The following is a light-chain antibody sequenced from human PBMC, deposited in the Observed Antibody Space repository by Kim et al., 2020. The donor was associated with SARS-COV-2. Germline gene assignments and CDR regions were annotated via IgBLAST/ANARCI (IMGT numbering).Light chain of an antibody. CDR1: QGISSY. J-gene: IGKJ2*01. CDR3: LQDYNYPYT. CDR2: AAS. Sequence: AIRMTQSPSSFSASTGDRVTITCRASQGISSYLAWYQQKPGKAPKLLIYAASTLQSGVPSRFSGSGSGTDFTLTISSLQPEDFATYYCLQDYNYPYTFGQGTKLEI. V-gene: IGKV1-8*01.